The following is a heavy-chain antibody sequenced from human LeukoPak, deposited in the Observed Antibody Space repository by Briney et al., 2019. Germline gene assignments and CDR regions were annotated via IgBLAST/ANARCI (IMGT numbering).Heavy chain of an antibody. CDR2: IRYDGSNK. D-gene: IGHD2-15*01. V-gene: IGHV3-30*02. CDR3: AKGRYCSGGSFYGEYFQH. J-gene: IGHJ1*01. Sequence: GGSLRLSCAASGFTFSSYGMHWVRQAPGKGLEWVAFIRYDGSNKYYADSVKGRFTISRDNSKNTLYLQMNSLRAEDTAVYYCAKGRYCSGGSFYGEYFQHWGQGTLVTVSS. CDR1: GFTFSSYG.